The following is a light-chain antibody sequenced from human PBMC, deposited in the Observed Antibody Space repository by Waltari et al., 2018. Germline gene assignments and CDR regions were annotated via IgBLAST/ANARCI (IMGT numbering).Light chain of an antibody. J-gene: IGKJ1*01. V-gene: IGKV2-30*01. Sequence: DVVMNQSPLSLSVTLGQSASIPSRSSQALVYKDGNIYLNWFHQRPGQPPRRLIYSVSKRDSGVPDRFSGSGSGTDFTLRISRVEAEDVGVYYCMQGTHWPWTFGQGTKVEIK. CDR1: QALVYKDGNIY. CDR3: MQGTHWPWT. CDR2: SVS.